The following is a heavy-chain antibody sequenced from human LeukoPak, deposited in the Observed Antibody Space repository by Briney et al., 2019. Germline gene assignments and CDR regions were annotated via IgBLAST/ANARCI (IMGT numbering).Heavy chain of an antibody. V-gene: IGHV1-18*04. CDR1: GYTFTSYG. D-gene: IGHD2-15*01. J-gene: IGHJ4*02. CDR2: ISAYNGNT. Sequence: GASVNVSCTASGYTFTSYGISWVRQAPGQGLEWMGWISAYNGNTNYAQKLQGRVTMTTDTSTSTAYMELRSLRSDDTAVYYCARASVVVAASHFDYWGQGTLVTVSS. CDR3: ARASVVVAASHFDY.